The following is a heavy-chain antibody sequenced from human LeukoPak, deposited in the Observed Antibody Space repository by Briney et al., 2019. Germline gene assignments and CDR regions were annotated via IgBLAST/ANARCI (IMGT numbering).Heavy chain of an antibody. V-gene: IGHV4-59*01. CDR3: ARETHSSSSSEYFQH. CDR1: GGSISSYY. J-gene: IGHJ1*01. Sequence: SETLSLTCTVSGGSISSYYWSWIRQPPGKGLEWIGYIYYSGSTNYNPSLKSRVTISVDTSKNQFSLKLSSVTAADTAVYYCARETHSSSSSEYFQHWGQGTLVTVSS. D-gene: IGHD6-6*01. CDR2: IYYSGST.